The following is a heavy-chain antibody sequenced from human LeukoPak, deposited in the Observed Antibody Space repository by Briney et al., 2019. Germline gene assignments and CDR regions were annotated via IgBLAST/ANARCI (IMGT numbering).Heavy chain of an antibody. Sequence: GSLRLSCAASGFTFSSYWMHWVRQAPGKGLVWVSRINSDGSSTSYADSVKGRFTISRDNAKNTLYLQMNSLRAEDTAVYYCAGTYCTNGVCAYYYYGMDVWGQGTTVTVSS. CDR3: AGTYCTNGVCAYYYYGMDV. CDR1: GFTFSSYW. J-gene: IGHJ6*02. D-gene: IGHD2-8*01. V-gene: IGHV3-74*01. CDR2: INSDGSST.